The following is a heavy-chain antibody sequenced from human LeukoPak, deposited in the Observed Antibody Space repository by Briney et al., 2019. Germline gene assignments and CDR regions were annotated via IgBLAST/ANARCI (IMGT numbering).Heavy chain of an antibody. Sequence: PSETLSLTCAVYGGSFSGYYWSWIRQPAGKGLEWIGRIYTSGSTNYNPSLKSRVTMSVDTSKNQFSLKLSSVTAADTAVYYCSGTYYYDSSGYRADYWGQGTLVTVSS. CDR1: GGSFSGYY. J-gene: IGHJ4*02. D-gene: IGHD3-22*01. V-gene: IGHV4-59*10. CDR3: SGTYYYDSSGYRADY. CDR2: IYTSGST.